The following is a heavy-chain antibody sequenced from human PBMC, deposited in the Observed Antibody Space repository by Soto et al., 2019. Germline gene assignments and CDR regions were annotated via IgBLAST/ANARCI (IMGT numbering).Heavy chain of an antibody. CDR2: IIPIFGTA. D-gene: IGHD6-19*01. J-gene: IGHJ6*02. V-gene: IGHV1-69*13. Sequence: SVKVSCKASGGTFSSYAVSWVRQAPGQGLEWMGGIIPIFGTANYAQKFQGRVTITADESTSTAYMELSSLRSEDTAVYYCAREDSSGWYHYYYGMDVWGQGTTVTVSS. CDR1: GGTFSSYA. CDR3: AREDSSGWYHYYYGMDV.